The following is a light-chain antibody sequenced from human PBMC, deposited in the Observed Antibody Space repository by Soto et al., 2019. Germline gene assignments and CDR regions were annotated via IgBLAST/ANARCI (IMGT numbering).Light chain of an antibody. CDR1: SSNIGNNY. CDR3: GTWDSSLSAGGV. J-gene: IGLJ1*01. CDR2: DNN. Sequence: VLTQPPSVSAAPGQKVTISCSGSSSNIGNNYVSWYQQLPGTAPKLLIYDNNKRPSGIPDRFSGSKSGTSATLGITGLQTGDEAGYYCGTWDSSLSAGGVFGTGTKVTVL. V-gene: IGLV1-51*01.